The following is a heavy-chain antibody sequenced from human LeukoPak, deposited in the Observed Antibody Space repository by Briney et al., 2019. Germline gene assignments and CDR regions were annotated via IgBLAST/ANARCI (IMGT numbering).Heavy chain of an antibody. V-gene: IGHV3-21*01. D-gene: IGHD2-2*01. CDR2: ISSLSNWI. J-gene: IGHJ1*01. CDR1: GFSISDYA. Sequence: GGSLRLSCVASGFSISDYAMNWARQTPGKGLEWVSSISSLSNWIYYADSVKGRFTISRDNAKNSLYLQMNSLRAEDTAVYYCATYSSSNGREFQYWGQGTLVTVSS. CDR3: ATYSSSNGREFQY.